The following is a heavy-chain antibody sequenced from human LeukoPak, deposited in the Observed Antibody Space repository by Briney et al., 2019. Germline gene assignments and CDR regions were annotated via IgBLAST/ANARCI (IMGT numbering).Heavy chain of an antibody. Sequence: APVKVSCKASGYTFTGYYMHWVRQAPGQGLEWMGWINPNSGGTNYAQKFQGRVTMTRDTSISTAYMELSRLRSDDTAVYYCARDRNPSSYYYGSGSYFQNYFDYWGQGTLVTVSS. D-gene: IGHD3-10*01. J-gene: IGHJ4*02. CDR2: INPNSGGT. CDR3: ARDRNPSSYYYGSGSYFQNYFDY. CDR1: GYTFTGYY. V-gene: IGHV1-2*02.